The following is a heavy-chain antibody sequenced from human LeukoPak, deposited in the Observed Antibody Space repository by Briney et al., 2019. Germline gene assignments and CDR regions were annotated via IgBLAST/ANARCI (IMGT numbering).Heavy chain of an antibody. V-gene: IGHV4-34*01. Sequence: SETLSLTCAVYGGSFSGYYWSWIRQPPGKGLEWIGEINHSESTNYNPSLKSRVTISVDTSKNQFSLKLSSVTAADTAVYYCASAGDGYNYNYWGQGTLVTVSS. CDR2: INHSEST. CDR3: ASAGDGYNYNY. CDR1: GGSFSGYY. J-gene: IGHJ4*02. D-gene: IGHD5-24*01.